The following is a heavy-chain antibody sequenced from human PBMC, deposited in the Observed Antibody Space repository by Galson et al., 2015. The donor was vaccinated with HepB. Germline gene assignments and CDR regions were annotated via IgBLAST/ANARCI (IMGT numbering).Heavy chain of an antibody. CDR2: ITASSTYI. J-gene: IGHJ6*02. V-gene: IGHV3-21*01. D-gene: IGHD3-22*01. CDR3: ARDPGLTTYYYAMDV. CDR1: GFTFSSYN. Sequence: SLRLSCAASGFTFSSYNMNWFRQAPGKGLEWVSSITASSTYIYYADSMKGQFTISRDNAKNSLFLQMNSLRAEDTAVYYCARDPGLTTYYYAMDVWGQGTTVTVSS.